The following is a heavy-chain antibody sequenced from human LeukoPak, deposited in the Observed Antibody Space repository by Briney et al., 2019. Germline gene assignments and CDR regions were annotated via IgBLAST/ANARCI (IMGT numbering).Heavy chain of an antibody. CDR2: INPNSGGT. V-gene: IGHV1-2*02. CDR3: VRPSYDYVWGSYRYRHAFDI. CDR1: GYTFTGYD. D-gene: IGHD3-16*02. J-gene: IGHJ3*02. Sequence: ASVKVSCKASGYTFTGYDIHWVRQAPGQGLEWMGWINPNSGGTKYAQKFQGRVTMTRDTSISTAYMELSRLRSDDTAVYYCVRPSYDYVWGSYRYRHAFDIWGQGTMVTVSS.